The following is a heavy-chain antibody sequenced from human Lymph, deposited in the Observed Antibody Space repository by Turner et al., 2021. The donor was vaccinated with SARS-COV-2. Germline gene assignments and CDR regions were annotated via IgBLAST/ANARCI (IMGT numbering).Heavy chain of an antibody. Sequence: QVQLVESGGGVVQPGRSLRLSCAASGFTFSSYGMHWVRQAPGKGLEWVAVIWYDGSNKYYADSVKGRFTISRDNSKNTLYLQMNGLRAEDTAVYYCARDLRFGELPAADHWGQGTLVTVSS. V-gene: IGHV3-33*01. J-gene: IGHJ4*02. D-gene: IGHD3-10*01. CDR3: ARDLRFGELPAADH. CDR1: GFTFSSYG. CDR2: IWYDGSNK.